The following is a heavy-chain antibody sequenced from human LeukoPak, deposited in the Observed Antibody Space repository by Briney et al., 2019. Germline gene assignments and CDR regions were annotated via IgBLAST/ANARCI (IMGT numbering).Heavy chain of an antibody. V-gene: IGHV1-18*01. CDR1: GYTFTTYG. Sequence: GASVKVSCKASGYTFTTYGIRWVRQAPGQRLGWMGWISAYNGNTNYAQKLQGRVTMTTDTSTSTAYMELRSLRSDDTAVYYCAWLDCSGGSCYLGYFDYWGQGTLVTVSS. CDR2: ISAYNGNT. CDR3: AWLDCSGGSCYLGYFDY. D-gene: IGHD2-15*01. J-gene: IGHJ4*02.